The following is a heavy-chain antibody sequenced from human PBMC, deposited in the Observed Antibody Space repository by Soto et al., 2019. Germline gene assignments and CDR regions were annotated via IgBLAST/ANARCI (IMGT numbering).Heavy chain of an antibody. Sequence: GGSLRLSCAASGFTFSRYEMNWVRQAPGKGLEWISYISTSGSTIYYADSVKGRFTISRDNAKNSLYLQMNSLRAEDTAVYYCARELAAAGSFDYWGQGTLVTAPQ. J-gene: IGHJ4*02. D-gene: IGHD6-13*01. CDR2: ISTSGSTI. CDR1: GFTFSRYE. CDR3: ARELAAAGSFDY. V-gene: IGHV3-48*03.